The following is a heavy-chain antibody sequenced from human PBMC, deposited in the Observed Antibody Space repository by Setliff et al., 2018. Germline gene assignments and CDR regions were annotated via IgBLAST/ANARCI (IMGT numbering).Heavy chain of an antibody. V-gene: IGHV3-49*04. D-gene: IGHD6-13*01. J-gene: IGHJ6*02. Sequence: LRLSCTASGFTFGDYAMSWVRQAPGEGLEWVGFIRSKAYGGTTEYAASVKGRFTISRDDSKSIAYLQMNSLKTEDTAVYYCTRVGRQLVYYYYGMDVWGQGTTVTVSS. CDR2: IRSKAYGGTT. CDR3: TRVGRQLVYYYYGMDV. CDR1: GFTFGDYA.